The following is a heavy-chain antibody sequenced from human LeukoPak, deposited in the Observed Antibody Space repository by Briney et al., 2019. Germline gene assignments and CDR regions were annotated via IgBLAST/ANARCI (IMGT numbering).Heavy chain of an antibody. CDR3: ARVEVTRHNWFDP. V-gene: IGHV1-2*02. CDR1: GYTFTGYY. D-gene: IGHD4-17*01. J-gene: IGHJ5*02. Sequence: ASVKVSCKASGYTFTGYYMHWVRQAPGQGLEWMGWINPNSGGTNYAQKFQGRVTMTRDTSISTAYMELSRLRSDDTAVYYCARVEVTRHNWFDPWGQGTLATVSS. CDR2: INPNSGGT.